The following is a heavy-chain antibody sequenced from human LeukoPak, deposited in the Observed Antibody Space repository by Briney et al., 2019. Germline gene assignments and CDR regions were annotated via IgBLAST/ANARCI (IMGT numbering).Heavy chain of an antibody. CDR1: GYTFTSYA. J-gene: IGHJ4*02. V-gene: IGHV1-3*01. CDR3: ARAPTGIQLWYH. Sequence: ASVKVSCKASGYTFTSYAMHWVRQAPGQRLEWMGWINAGKGNTKYSQKFQGRVTITRDTSASTAYMELSSLRSEDTAVYYCARAPTGIQLWYHWGQGTLVTVSS. D-gene: IGHD5-18*01. CDR2: INAGKGNT.